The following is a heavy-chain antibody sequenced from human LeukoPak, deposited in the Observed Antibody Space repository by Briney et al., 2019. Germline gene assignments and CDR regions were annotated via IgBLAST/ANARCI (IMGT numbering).Heavy chain of an antibody. CDR2: IYSGGST. D-gene: IGHD6-19*01. J-gene: IGHJ4*02. CDR1: GFTVSSNY. CDR3: VIGEKYSSGWYDSV. Sequence: GGSLRLSCAASGFTVSSNYMSWVRPAPGKGLEWVSVIYSGGSTYYADSVKGRFTISRDNSKNTLYLQMNSLRAEDTAVYYCVIGEKYSSGWYDSVWGQGTLVTVSS. V-gene: IGHV3-53*01.